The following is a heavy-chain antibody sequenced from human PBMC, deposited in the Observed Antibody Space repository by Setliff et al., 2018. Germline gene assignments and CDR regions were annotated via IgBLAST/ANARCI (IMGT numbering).Heavy chain of an antibody. CDR3: AREGVDTRSSTDYRYYMDV. V-gene: IGHV1-69*05. CDR2: TIPLFGTA. D-gene: IGHD2-15*01. CDR1: GGTFTNYG. Sequence: GASVKVSCKASGGTFTNYGVSWVRQAPGQGLEWMGGTIPLFGTADYAQKFHGRLTIITDESTSTAYMELSSLKSEDTAMYYCAREGVDTRSSTDYRYYMDVWGKGTTVTVSS. J-gene: IGHJ6*03.